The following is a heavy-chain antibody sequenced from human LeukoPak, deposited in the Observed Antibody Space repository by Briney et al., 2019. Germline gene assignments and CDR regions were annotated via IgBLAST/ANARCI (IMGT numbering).Heavy chain of an antibody. D-gene: IGHD6-13*01. J-gene: IGHJ4*02. CDR3: VRADGEAAAGPFDY. Sequence: SETLSLTCTVSGGSISSYYWSWIRQPPGKGLEWIGYIYYSGSTNYNPSLKSRVTISVDTSKNQFSLKLSSVTAADTAVYYCVRADGEAAAGPFDYWGQGTLVTASS. V-gene: IGHV4-59*01. CDR2: IYYSGST. CDR1: GGSISSYY.